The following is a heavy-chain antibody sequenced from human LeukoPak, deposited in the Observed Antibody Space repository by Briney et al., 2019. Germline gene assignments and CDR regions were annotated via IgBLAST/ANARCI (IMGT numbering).Heavy chain of an antibody. D-gene: IGHD6-13*01. V-gene: IGHV3-48*03. CDR3: ARATSSWRGFDF. CDR2: ISTSGSTI. J-gene: IGHJ4*02. Sequence: GGSLRLSCAASGFTFSSYEMIWVRQAPGKGLEWVSHISTSGSTIYYADSVKGRFTISRDNAKNSLYLQMTSLRAEDTAVYYCARATSSWRGFDFWGQGTLVTVSS. CDR1: GFTFSSYE.